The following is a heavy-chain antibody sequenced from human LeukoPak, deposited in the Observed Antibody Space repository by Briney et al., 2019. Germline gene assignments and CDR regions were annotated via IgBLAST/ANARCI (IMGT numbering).Heavy chain of an antibody. J-gene: IGHJ4*02. V-gene: IGHV3-23*01. D-gene: IGHD6-13*01. Sequence: GGSLRLSCAASGFTFSSYAMSWVRHAPQEGLEWVSAISGSGGSTYYADSVKGRFTISRDNSKNTLYLQMNSLRAEDTAVYYCARDRSSSGSVFDYWGQGTLVTVSS. CDR3: ARDRSSSGSVFDY. CDR1: GFTFSSYA. CDR2: ISGSGGST.